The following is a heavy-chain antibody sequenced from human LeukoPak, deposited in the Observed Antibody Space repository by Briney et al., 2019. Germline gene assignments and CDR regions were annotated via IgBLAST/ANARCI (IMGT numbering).Heavy chain of an antibody. V-gene: IGHV3-11*04. Sequence: GGSLRLSCAASGFTFSDYYMSWIRQAPGKGLEWVSHISSSGSTIYYADSVKGRFTISRDNAKNSLYLQMNSLRAEDTAVYYCARLGSSGWYACDYWGQGTLVTVSS. CDR1: GFTFSDYY. CDR2: ISSSGSTI. CDR3: ARLGSSGWYACDY. J-gene: IGHJ4*02. D-gene: IGHD6-19*01.